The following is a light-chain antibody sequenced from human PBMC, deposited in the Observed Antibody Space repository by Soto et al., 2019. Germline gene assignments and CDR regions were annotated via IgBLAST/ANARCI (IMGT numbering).Light chain of an antibody. CDR2: LNSDGSH. J-gene: IGLJ7*01. CDR1: SGHSSYA. V-gene: IGLV4-69*01. Sequence: QPVLTQSPSASASLGASVKLTCTLSSGHSSYAIAWHQQQPEKGPRYLMKLNSDGSHSKGDGIPDRFSGSSSGAERYLTISSRQSEDEADYYCQTWGTGPAVFGGGTQLTVL. CDR3: QTWGTGPAV.